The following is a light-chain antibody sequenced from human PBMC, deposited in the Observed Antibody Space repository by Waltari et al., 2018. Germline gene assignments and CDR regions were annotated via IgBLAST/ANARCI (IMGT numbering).Light chain of an antibody. V-gene: IGLV3-21*02. CDR2: DDK. CDR1: YIVSKS. J-gene: IGLJ1*01. CDR3: QVWDSDSDHYI. Sequence: SYVLTQAPPASVAPGQTARITCEGTYIVSKSVHRYQQRPGKAPVLVVYDDKDRPSGIPDRFSGSNSGNTATLTISRVEAGDEGDYFCQVWDSDSDHYIFASGTKVTVL.